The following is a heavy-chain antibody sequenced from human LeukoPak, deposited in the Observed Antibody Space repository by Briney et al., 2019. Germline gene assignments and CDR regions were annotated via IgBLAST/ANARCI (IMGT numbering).Heavy chain of an antibody. CDR1: GGTFSSYA. V-gene: IGHV1-69*05. CDR3: TRAEVSYCSGGSCYSTYYFDY. J-gene: IGHJ4*02. CDR2: IIPIVGTA. Sequence: ASVKVSCKASGGTFSSYAISWVRQAPGQGLEWMGGIIPIVGTANYAQKFQGRVTITTDESTNTAYMELSSLRAEDTAVYYCTRAEVSYCSGGSCYSTYYFDYWGQGTLVTVSS. D-gene: IGHD2-15*01.